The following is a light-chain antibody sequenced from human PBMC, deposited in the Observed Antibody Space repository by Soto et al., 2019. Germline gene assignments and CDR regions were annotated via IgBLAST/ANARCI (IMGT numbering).Light chain of an antibody. CDR3: SSYTSSSTYV. V-gene: IGLV2-14*01. J-gene: IGLJ1*01. CDR1: SSEVCYYNY. Sequence: QSSLTPPASLSGSPGQSIAISCTGTSSEVCYYNYVSWYQQHPGKAPNVMIYDVNNRPSGVPDRFSGSKSGNTASLTISGLQAEDEADYYCSSYTSSSTYVFGTGTKVTVL. CDR2: DVN.